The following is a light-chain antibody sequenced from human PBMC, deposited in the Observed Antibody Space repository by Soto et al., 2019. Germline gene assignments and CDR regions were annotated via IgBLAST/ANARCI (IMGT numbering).Light chain of an antibody. V-gene: IGKV3-11*01. Sequence: EIILTQSPATLSLSPGERATLSCRASQRLSTFFVCYQKKHGQAPRLLVYDASYRATSVPARFSGSGSGTEFTLTIISLEPEDSAIYYCQQRGRWTTYPFGQGTKLEIK. CDR1: QRLSTF. J-gene: IGKJ2*01. CDR3: QQRGRWTTYP. CDR2: DAS.